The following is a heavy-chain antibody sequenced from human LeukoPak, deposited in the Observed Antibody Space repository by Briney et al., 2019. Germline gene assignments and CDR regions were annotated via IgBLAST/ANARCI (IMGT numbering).Heavy chain of an antibody. D-gene: IGHD6-19*01. CDR3: AKAVAGPFDY. V-gene: IGHV3-23*01. CDR2: IEYSGGGGGP. CDR1: GFTFSSYA. J-gene: IGHJ4*02. Sequence: GGSLRLSCAASGFTFSSYAMSWVRQAPGKGLEWVSGIEYSGGGGGPYYADSVKGRFTISRDNSKNTVYLQMNSLRAEDTAVYYCAKAVAGPFDYWGQGTLVTVSS.